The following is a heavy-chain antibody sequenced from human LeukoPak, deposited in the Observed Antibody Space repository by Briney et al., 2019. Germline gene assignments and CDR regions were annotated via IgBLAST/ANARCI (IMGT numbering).Heavy chain of an antibody. V-gene: IGHV3-15*01. D-gene: IGHD3-10*01. J-gene: IGHJ4*02. CDR2: IKSKTDGETA. CDR3: TTDLGTYYHGSQRLIPIDY. Sequence: PGGSLRLSCVDSGFTFTNAWMSWVRQAPGKGLEWIGRIKSKTDGETANYAEPVRGRFSISRDDSKSAVYLQMNSLKIEDTAVYYCTTDLGTYYHGSQRLIPIDYWGQGALVTVSS. CDR1: GFTFTNAW.